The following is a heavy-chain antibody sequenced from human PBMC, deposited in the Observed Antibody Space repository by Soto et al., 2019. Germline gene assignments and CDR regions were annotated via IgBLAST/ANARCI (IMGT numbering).Heavy chain of an antibody. J-gene: IGHJ4*02. V-gene: IGHV3-23*01. CDR3: AYSSTPFDY. CDR1: GFTFSSYA. Sequence: EVQLLESGGGLVQPGGSLRLSCAASGFTFSSYAMSWVRQAPGKGLEWVSAISGSGGSTYYADSVKGRFTISRDNSKNTRYRKMNSLRAEDTAVYYCAYSSTPFDYWGQGTLVTVSS. CDR2: ISGSGGST. D-gene: IGHD6-13*01.